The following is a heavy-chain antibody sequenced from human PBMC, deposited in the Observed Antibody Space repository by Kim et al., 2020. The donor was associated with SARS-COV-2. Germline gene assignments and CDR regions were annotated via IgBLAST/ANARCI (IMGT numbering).Heavy chain of an antibody. V-gene: IGHV3-30*02. Sequence: YYADSVKGRFTISRDNSKNTLYLQMNSLRAEDTAVYYCAKDDFWSGYLDYWGQGTLVTVSS. J-gene: IGHJ4*02. D-gene: IGHD3-3*01. CDR3: AKDDFWSGYLDY.